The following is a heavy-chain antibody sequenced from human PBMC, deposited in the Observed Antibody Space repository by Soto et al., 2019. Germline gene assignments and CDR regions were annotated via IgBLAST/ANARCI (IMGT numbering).Heavy chain of an antibody. D-gene: IGHD2-21*02. J-gene: IGHJ4*02. CDR2: IYSGGRT. V-gene: IGHV3-53*01. CDR1: DFTVSNNY. CDR3: ASRPGGDHPYFDY. Sequence: EVQLVESGGGLIQPGGSLRLSCAASDFTVSNNYMSWVRQAPGKGLEWVSLIYSGGRTSYADSVKGRFTIPRDNSKNTLYLQMNSLRDADTAIYYCASRPGGDHPYFDYWGQGTQVTVSS.